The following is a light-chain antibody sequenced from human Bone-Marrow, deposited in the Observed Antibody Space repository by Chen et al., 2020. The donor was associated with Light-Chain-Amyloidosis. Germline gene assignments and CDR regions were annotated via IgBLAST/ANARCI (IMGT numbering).Light chain of an antibody. V-gene: IGKV1-39*01. Sequence: DIQLTQSPSSLSVSVGDRVTITCRASQSITTYLNWYQQKPGKAPKLLIYAASSLQSGVPSRFSGIGSGRDFTLTINSLQPEDFATYYWQQTYTTPLGTFGPGTRVD. J-gene: IGKJ3*01. CDR2: AAS. CDR3: QQTYTTPLGT. CDR1: QSITTY.